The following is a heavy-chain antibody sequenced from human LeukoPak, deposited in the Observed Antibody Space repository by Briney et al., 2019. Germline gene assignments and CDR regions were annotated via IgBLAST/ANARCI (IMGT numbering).Heavy chain of an antibody. Sequence: PGGSLRLSCAASGFTFSNYWMHWVRHVPGKGLVWVSRINPGGSSTTYADSVKGRFTISRDNAKNTLYLQMNSLRAEDTAVYYCARSNQADDYWGQGTLVTVSS. CDR2: INPGGSST. CDR3: ARSNQADDY. CDR1: GFTFSNYW. D-gene: IGHD4-11*01. J-gene: IGHJ4*02. V-gene: IGHV3-74*01.